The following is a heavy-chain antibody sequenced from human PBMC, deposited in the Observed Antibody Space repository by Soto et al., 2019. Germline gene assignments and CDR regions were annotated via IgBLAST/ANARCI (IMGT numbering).Heavy chain of an antibody. CDR2: IKSKTDGGTT. CDR1: GFTFSNAW. CDR3: TTVNDDYVWGTRPY. D-gene: IGHD3-16*01. J-gene: IGHJ4*02. Sequence: EVQLVESGGGLVKPGGSLRLSCAASGFTFSNAWMNWVRQAPGKGLEWVGRIKSKTDGGTTDYAAPVKGRFTISRDDSTNTLYLQMNSLKTEDTAVYYCTTVNDDYVWGTRPYWGQGTLVTVSS. V-gene: IGHV3-15*07.